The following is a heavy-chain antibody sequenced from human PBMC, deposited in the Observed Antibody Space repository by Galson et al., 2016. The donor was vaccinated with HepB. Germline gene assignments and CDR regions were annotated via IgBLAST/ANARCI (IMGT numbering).Heavy chain of an antibody. CDR3: ARSGGTYSSSSYYFDS. CDR2: ISNAGSYR. J-gene: IGHJ4*02. Sequence: SLRLSCAGSGFVFSAYGFNWIRQAPGKGLEWVSSISNAGSYRHYPDSAKGRFTISRDNAKTSLYLQMNSLRAEDTAVYYRARSGGTYSSSSYYFDSWGQGTLVAVSS. D-gene: IGHD6-6*01. V-gene: IGHV3-21*01. CDR1: GFVFSAYG.